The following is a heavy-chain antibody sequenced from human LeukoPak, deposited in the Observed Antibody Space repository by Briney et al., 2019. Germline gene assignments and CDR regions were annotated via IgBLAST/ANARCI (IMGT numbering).Heavy chain of an antibody. CDR3: ARAQWLRWAFDI. J-gene: IGHJ3*02. Sequence: ASVKVSCKASGGTFSSYAISWVRQAPGQGLEWMGRIIPILGIANYAQKFQGRVTITADKSTSTAYMELSSLRSEDTAVYYCARAQWLRWAFDIWGQGTMVTVSS. D-gene: IGHD5-12*01. V-gene: IGHV1-69*04. CDR1: GGTFSSYA. CDR2: IIPILGIA.